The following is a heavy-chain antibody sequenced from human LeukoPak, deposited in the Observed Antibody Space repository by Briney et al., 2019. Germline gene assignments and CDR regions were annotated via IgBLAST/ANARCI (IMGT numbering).Heavy chain of an antibody. V-gene: IGHV3-30-3*01. CDR2: ISYDRSNK. Sequence: PGRSLRLSCAASGFTFSSYAMHWVRQAPGKGLEWVAVISYDRSNKYYADSVKGRFTISRDNSKNTLYLQMNSLRAEDTAVYYCARVGVPYYYYGMDVWGQGTTVTVSS. CDR1: GFTFSSYA. J-gene: IGHJ6*02. CDR3: ARVGVPYYYYGMDV.